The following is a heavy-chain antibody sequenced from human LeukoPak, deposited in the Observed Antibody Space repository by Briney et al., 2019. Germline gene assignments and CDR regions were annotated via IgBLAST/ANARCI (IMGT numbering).Heavy chain of an antibody. V-gene: IGHV4-59*04. CDR1: GGSISSYS. J-gene: IGHJ4*02. CDR3: ARRRGYSSLGFDY. D-gene: IGHD6-13*01. Sequence: SETLSLTCTVSGGSISSYSWSWIRQPPGKGLEWIGYIYHSGSTYYSPSLKSRVTISVDTSRNQFSLKLSSVTAADTAVYYCARRRGYSSLGFDYWGQGTLVTVSS. CDR2: IYHSGST.